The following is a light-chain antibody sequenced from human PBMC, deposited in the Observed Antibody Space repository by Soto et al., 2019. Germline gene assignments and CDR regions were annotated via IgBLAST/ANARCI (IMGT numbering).Light chain of an antibody. J-gene: IGKJ5*01. CDR3: RQRNYWQGD. Sequence: VLTHTRADLSWDGGENSTLWCTPSQSVSSYLAWYQQKPGQAPRLLIYDVSNRATGIPARFSCSGSGPDSTLTISRLVPADSPFYSCRQRNYWQGDFRQGTRLEIK. CDR1: QSVSSY. CDR2: DVS. V-gene: IGKV3-11*01.